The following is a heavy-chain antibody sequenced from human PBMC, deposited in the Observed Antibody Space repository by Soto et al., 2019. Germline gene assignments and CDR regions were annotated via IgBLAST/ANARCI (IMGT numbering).Heavy chain of an antibody. CDR1: GGSISSGGDY. CDR2: IYYSGST. Sequence: PSETLSLTCTVSGGSISSGGDYWSWIRQHPGKGLEWIGYIYYSGSTYYNPSLKSRVTISVDTSKNQFSLKLSSVTAADTAVYYCASAGYCSGGSCLYYYYYMDVWGKGTTVTVSS. J-gene: IGHJ6*03. CDR3: ASAGYCSGGSCLYYYYYMDV. D-gene: IGHD2-15*01. V-gene: IGHV4-31*03.